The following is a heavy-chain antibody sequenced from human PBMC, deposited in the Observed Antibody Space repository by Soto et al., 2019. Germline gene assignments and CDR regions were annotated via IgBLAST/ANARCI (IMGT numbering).Heavy chain of an antibody. V-gene: IGHV4-31*03. CDR3: AREGGLAYCGGDCLYNWFDP. D-gene: IGHD2-21*02. CDR1: GGSISSGGYY. Sequence: SETLSLTCTVSGGSISSGGYYWSWVRQHPGKGLEWLGYRSYSGSTYYNPSLKRRVTIVVDTSRNQFSLRLSSVTAADTAVYYCAREGGLAYCGGDCLYNWFDPWGQGTLVTVSS. CDR2: RSYSGST. J-gene: IGHJ5*02.